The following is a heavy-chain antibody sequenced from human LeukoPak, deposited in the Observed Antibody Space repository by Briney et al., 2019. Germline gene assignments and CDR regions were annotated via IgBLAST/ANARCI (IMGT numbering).Heavy chain of an antibody. J-gene: IGHJ4*02. V-gene: IGHV3-23*01. Sequence: GGSQSLLCAASGFPFWSYAMRWVRQAPGKGLEWVSAISGSGGSTYYADSVKGRFTISRDNSKNTLYLQMTSMRAEDTAVYYCAKAGVVATTGGYWGQGTLVTVSS. CDR1: GFPFWSYA. CDR2: ISGSGGST. CDR3: AKAGVVATTGGY. D-gene: IGHD1-26*01.